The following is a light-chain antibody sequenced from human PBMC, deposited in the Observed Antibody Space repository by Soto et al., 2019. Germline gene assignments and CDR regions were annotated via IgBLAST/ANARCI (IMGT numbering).Light chain of an antibody. Sequence: IVLTQSPATLSLSPGDRATLSCRASQSVFSSLAWYQQKPGQAPRLLISDASNRATGVPARFSGSGSGKDFTLTISSLEPEDFAVYYCQQRNILPLTFGGGNKVDIX. CDR3: QQRNILPLT. J-gene: IGKJ4*01. CDR1: QSVFSS. CDR2: DAS. V-gene: IGKV3-11*01.